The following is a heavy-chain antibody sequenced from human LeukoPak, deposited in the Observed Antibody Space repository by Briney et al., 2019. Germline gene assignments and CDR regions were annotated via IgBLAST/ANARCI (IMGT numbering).Heavy chain of an antibody. CDR2: ISGSSGTR. CDR3: ARAPYTSGWYRGDNDY. V-gene: IGHV3-48*01. D-gene: IGHD6-19*01. Sequence: GGSLRLSCAASGFTFSSYSMNWVRQAPGKGLECVSYISGSSGTRYYADSVKGRFTISRDNAKNSLYLQMNSLRAEDTAVYYCARAPYTSGWYRGDNDYCGQGTLVTVSS. CDR1: GFTFSSYS. J-gene: IGHJ4*02.